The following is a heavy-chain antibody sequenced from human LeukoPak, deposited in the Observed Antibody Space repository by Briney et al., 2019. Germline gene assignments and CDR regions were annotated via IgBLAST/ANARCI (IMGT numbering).Heavy chain of an antibody. V-gene: IGHV3-30-3*01. CDR3: ARPLERPPPVRGVLGY. D-gene: IGHD3-10*01. Sequence: GGSLRLSCAASGFTFSSYAMHWVRQAPRKGMGWVAVISYDGSNKYYADSVKGRFTISRDNSKNTLYLQMNSLRAEDTAVYYCARPLERPPPVRGVLGYWGQGTLVTVSS. CDR2: ISYDGSNK. J-gene: IGHJ4*02. CDR1: GFTFSSYA.